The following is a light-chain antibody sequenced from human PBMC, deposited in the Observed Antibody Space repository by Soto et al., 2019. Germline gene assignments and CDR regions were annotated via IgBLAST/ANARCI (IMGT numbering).Light chain of an antibody. CDR2: EVS. Sequence: QSALTQPASVSGSPGQSITISCTGTSSDIGTYNYVSWYQEHPGKVPKLMIYEVSNRPSGVSNHFSGSKSGNTASLAISGLQAEDEADYYWSSYTTSSTQGFGGGTKLTLL. V-gene: IGLV2-14*01. CDR3: SSYTTSSTQG. CDR1: SSDIGTYNY. J-gene: IGLJ3*02.